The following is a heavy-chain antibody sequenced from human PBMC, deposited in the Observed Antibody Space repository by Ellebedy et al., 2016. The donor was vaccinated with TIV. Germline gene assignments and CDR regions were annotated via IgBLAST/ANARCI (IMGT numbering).Heavy chain of an antibody. J-gene: IGHJ4*02. CDR3: ARVRDTMMGN. Sequence: AASVKVSCKASGYTFTSYAISWVRQAPGQGLEWMGWISTYNGNTNYAQKLQGRVTLTTDTSTSTAYMELRRLRSDDTAVYYCARVRDTMMGNWGQGTLVTVSS. CDR2: ISTYNGNT. CDR1: GYTFTSYA. V-gene: IGHV1-18*01. D-gene: IGHD3-22*01.